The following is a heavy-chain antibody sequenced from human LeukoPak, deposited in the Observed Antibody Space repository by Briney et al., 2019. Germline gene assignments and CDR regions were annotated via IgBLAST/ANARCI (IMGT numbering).Heavy chain of an antibody. CDR3: ATDPEIVGATGAP. CDR1: GYTFTDYY. J-gene: IGHJ5*02. Sequence: ASVKISCKVSGYTFTDYYMHWVQQAPGKGLEWLGLVDPEDGETIYAEKFQGRVTITADTSTDTTYMELSSLRSEDTAVYYCATDPEIVGATGAPWGQGTLVTVSS. D-gene: IGHD1-26*01. CDR2: VDPEDGET. V-gene: IGHV1-69-2*01.